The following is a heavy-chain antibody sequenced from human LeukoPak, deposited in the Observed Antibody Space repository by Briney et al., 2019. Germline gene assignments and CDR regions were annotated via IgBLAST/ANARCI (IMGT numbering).Heavy chain of an antibody. CDR2: IYYTGST. V-gene: IGHV4-39*01. D-gene: IGHD3-16*01. CDR1: GGSISSTTYY. CDR3: VRGSTLRHYQY. Sequence: SETLSLTCTVSGGSISSTTYYWGWIRRPPRKGLEWIGSIYYTGSTYYNPSLKSRVTVSVDTSKNQFSLILSSVTAADTAVYYCVRGSTLRHYQYWGQGTLVTVSS. J-gene: IGHJ4*02.